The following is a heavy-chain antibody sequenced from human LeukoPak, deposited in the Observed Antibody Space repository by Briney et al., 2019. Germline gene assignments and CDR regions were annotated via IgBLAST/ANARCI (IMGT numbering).Heavy chain of an antibody. Sequence: SETLSFTCTVSGASVSSHYWSWIRQPPGKGPEWIGYVSYSGGTNYNPSLKSRVTISLDTSKDQFSLRRNSVTAADTAVYYCARLSTYYDFWSPLDYWGQGTLVTVSS. J-gene: IGHJ4*02. CDR1: GASVSSHY. CDR2: VSYSGGT. CDR3: ARLSTYYDFWSPLDY. D-gene: IGHD3-3*01. V-gene: IGHV4-59*02.